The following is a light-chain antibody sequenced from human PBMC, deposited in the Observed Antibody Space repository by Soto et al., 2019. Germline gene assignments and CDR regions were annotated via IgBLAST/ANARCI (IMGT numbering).Light chain of an antibody. CDR3: QQRREWSPRAP. CDR1: QSVSSN. Sequence: EIVLTQPPATLSLSPGERATLSCRASQSVSSNLAWYQHKPGQAPRLLIYDASNRATGIPARFSGSGSGTDFTLTISGLEPEDFSVYYCQQRREWSPRAPFGG. CDR2: DAS. J-gene: IGKJ4*01. V-gene: IGKV3-11*01.